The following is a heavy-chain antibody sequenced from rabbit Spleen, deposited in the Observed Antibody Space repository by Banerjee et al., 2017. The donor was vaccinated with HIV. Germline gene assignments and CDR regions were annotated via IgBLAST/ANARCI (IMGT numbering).Heavy chain of an antibody. CDR1: GVSFTSDCY. CDR2: IDTGSSGFT. V-gene: IGHV1S40*01. D-gene: IGHD4-1*01. CDR3: ARDLDGVIGWNFGW. Sequence: QSLEESGGDLVKPGASLTLTCTASGVSFTSDCYMCWVRQAPGKGLEWIACIDTGSSGFTYFASWAKGRFTISKSSSTTVTLQVTSLTAADTATYFCARDLDGVIGWNFGWWGQGTLVTVS. J-gene: IGHJ3*01.